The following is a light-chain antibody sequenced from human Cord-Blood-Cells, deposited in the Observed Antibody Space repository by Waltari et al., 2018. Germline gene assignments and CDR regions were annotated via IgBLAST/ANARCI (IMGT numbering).Light chain of an antibody. CDR2: WAS. Sequence: DIVMTQSPDFLDVSLGVRATINRKSSQSVLYSSNNKNYLAWYQQKPGQPPKLLIYWASTRESGVPDRFSGSGSGTDFTLTISSLQAEDVAVYYCQQYYSTPYSFGQGTKLEIK. CDR1: QSVLYSSNNKNY. V-gene: IGKV4-1*01. J-gene: IGKJ2*03. CDR3: QQYYSTPYS.